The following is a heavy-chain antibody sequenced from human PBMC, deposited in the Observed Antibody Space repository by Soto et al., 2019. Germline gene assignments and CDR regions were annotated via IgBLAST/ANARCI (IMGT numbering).Heavy chain of an antibody. CDR1: GFTFSDYY. D-gene: IGHD4-4*01. Sequence: GGSLRLSCVASGFTFSDYYMSWFRQAPGKGLEWVSYISSGGSVIYSADSMKGRFTISRDNAKNSLYLQVNSLRAEDTAVYYCAREPRDDYMISGGFDYWGQGTLVTVSS. CDR2: ISSGGSVI. V-gene: IGHV3-11*01. J-gene: IGHJ4*02. CDR3: AREPRDDYMISGGFDY.